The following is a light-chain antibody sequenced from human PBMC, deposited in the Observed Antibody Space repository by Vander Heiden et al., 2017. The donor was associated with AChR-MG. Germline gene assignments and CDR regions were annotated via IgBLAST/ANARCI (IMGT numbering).Light chain of an antibody. V-gene: IGKV2-28*01. J-gene: IGKJ2*01. CDR3: MQGLETPYT. CDR1: QSLLFSDGDYF. CDR2: LGS. Sequence: ESVRTHSPLSLSAFPGEPACIPCRSTQSLLFSDGDYFLAWYLQKPGQSPHLLIYLGSRRASGVPDRFSGSGSGTDFTLKIDRVEAEDVGIYYCMQGLETPYTFGQGTKLEIK.